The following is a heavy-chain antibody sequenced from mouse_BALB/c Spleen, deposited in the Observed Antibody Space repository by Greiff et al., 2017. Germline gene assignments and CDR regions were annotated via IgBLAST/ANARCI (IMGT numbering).Heavy chain of an antibody. D-gene: IGHD1-1*01. J-gene: IGHJ4*01. Sequence: VQLKESGPELVKPGASVKMSCKASGYTFTSYVMHWVKQKPGQGLEWIGYINPYNDGTKYNEKFKGKATLTSDKSSSTAYMELSSLTSEDSAVYYCARESYYGSSYVRAMDYWGQGTSVTVSS. CDR3: ARESYYGSSYVRAMDY. V-gene: IGHV1-14*01. CDR2: INPYNDGT. CDR1: GYTFTSYV.